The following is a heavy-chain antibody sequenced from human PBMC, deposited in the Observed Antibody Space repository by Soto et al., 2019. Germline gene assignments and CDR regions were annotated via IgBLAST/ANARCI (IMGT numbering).Heavy chain of an antibody. CDR2: IYYSGST. CDR1: GGSISSGGYY. J-gene: IGHJ6*02. CDR3: ARDDIRRYSYGGYYYYGMDV. D-gene: IGHD5-18*01. V-gene: IGHV4-31*03. Sequence: PSETLSLTCTVSGGSISSGGYYWSWIRQHPGKGLEWIGYIYYSGSTYYNPSLKSRVTISVDTSKNQFSLKLSSVTAADTAVYYCARDDIRRYSYGGYYYYGMDVWGQGTTVTVSS.